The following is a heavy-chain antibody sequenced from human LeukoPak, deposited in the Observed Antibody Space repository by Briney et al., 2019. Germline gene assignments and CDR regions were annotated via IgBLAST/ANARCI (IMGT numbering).Heavy chain of an antibody. J-gene: IGHJ4*02. V-gene: IGHV3-74*01. D-gene: IGHD3-10*01. CDR3: ARMGPYGSGSYAVDY. Sequence: EGSLRLSCAASGFTFSSYWMHWVRQAPGKGLVWVSRINGDGSSTSYADSVKGRFTISRDNAKNTLYLQMNSLRAEDTAVYYCARMGPYGSGSYAVDYWGQGTLATVSS. CDR2: INGDGSST. CDR1: GFTFSSYW.